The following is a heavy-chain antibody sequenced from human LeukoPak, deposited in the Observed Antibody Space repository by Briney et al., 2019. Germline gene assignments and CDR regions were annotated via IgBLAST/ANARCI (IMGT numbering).Heavy chain of an antibody. D-gene: IGHD6-19*01. V-gene: IGHV1-2*02. CDR1: GYNFTGYY. CDR2: IHPNSGGT. J-gene: IGHJ1*01. CDR3: ARLAAVPG. Sequence: ASVKVSCKASGYNFTGYYLHWVRQAPGQGLEWMGWIHPNSGGTNYAQKFQGRVTMTRDTSISTAYMELSSLRSDDTAVYYCARLAAVPGWGQGTQVTVSS.